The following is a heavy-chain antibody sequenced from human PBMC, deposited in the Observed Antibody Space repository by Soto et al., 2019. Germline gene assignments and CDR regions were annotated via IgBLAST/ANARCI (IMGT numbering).Heavy chain of an antibody. CDR1: VGSISSGGYY. V-gene: IGHV4-31*03. D-gene: IGHD4-17*01. J-gene: IGHJ4*02. Sequence: PSETLSLTCTVSVGSISSGGYYWSWIRQHPGEGLEWIGYIYYSGSTYYNPSLKSRVTISVDTSKNQFSLKLSSVTAADTAVYYCARVVYGDYYFDYWGQGTLVTVSS. CDR3: ARVVYGDYYFDY. CDR2: IYYSGST.